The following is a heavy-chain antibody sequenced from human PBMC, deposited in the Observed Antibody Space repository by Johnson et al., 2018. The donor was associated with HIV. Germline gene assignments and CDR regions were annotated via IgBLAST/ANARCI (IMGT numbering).Heavy chain of an antibody. CDR1: GFSVSSNY. J-gene: IGHJ3*02. D-gene: IGHD1-26*01. CDR3: ANGGVVGNAFDI. V-gene: IGHV3-66*01. Sequence: VQLVESGGGLVQPGGSLRLSCAASGFSVSSNYMTLVRQAPGKGLEWVSGINWNGGSTDYADSVKGRFTISRDNSKNTLYLQINSLRAEDTAVYYCANGGVVGNAFDIWPRDNGHRL. CDR2: INWNGGST.